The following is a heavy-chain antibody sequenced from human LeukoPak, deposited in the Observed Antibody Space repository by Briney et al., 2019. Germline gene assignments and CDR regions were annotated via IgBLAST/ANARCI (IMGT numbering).Heavy chain of an antibody. CDR2: ISGTGSST. D-gene: IGHD5-12*01. J-gene: IGHJ4*02. CDR1: GFTFTNYA. CDR3: AKTSRVNSAYDSPFDY. Sequence: PGGSLRLSCAASGFTFTNYAMSWVRQAPGKGLEWVSGISGTGSSTYYADSVKGRFTISRDNSKNTLHLQVNSLRAEDTAIYYCAKTSRVNSAYDSPFDYWGQGTLVTVSS. V-gene: IGHV3-23*01.